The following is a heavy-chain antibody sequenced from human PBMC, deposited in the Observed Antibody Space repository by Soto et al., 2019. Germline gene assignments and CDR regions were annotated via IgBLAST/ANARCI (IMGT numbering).Heavy chain of an antibody. Sequence: SVKVSCQDSLYTIPNYGISWVRQAPGQGLEWMGWISAYNGNTNYAQKLQGRVTMTTDTSTSTAYMELRSLRSDDTAVYYCAGQRASAAGPIDYWGQGTLVTVSS. CDR3: AGQRASAAGPIDY. CDR2: ISAYNGNT. J-gene: IGHJ4*02. V-gene: IGHV1-18*04. D-gene: IGHD6-13*01. CDR1: LYTIPNYG.